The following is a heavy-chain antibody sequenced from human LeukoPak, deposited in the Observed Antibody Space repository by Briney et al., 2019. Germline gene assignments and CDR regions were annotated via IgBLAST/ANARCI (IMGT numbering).Heavy chain of an antibody. Sequence: ASVKVPCKASGYTFTSYYMHWVRQAPGQGLEWMGIINPSGGSTSYAQKFQGRVTMTRDTSTSTVYMELSSLRSEDTAVYYCARDSQVHDSLGYWGQGTLVTVSS. CDR3: ARDSQVHDSLGY. J-gene: IGHJ4*02. D-gene: IGHD3-22*01. CDR1: GYTFTSYY. V-gene: IGHV1-46*01. CDR2: INPSGGST.